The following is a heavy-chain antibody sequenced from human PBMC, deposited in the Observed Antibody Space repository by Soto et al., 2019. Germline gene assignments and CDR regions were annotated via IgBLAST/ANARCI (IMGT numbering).Heavy chain of an antibody. J-gene: IGHJ5*01. CDR2: IEGSGTIT. CDR3: VKNSGWFNS. V-gene: IGHV3-23*01. CDR1: GFMFSTTD. Sequence: LRLSCAASGFMFSTTDMSWVRQAPGKGLEWVTTIEGSGTITYYADSVRGRFTISRDNSKNTVYLQMDSLTADDTAVYYCVKNSGWFNSWGQGTPVTVSS. D-gene: IGHD3-10*01.